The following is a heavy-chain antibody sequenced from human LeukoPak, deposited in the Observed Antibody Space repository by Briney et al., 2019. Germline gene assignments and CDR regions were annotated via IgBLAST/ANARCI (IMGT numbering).Heavy chain of an antibody. CDR1: GYTFRGNY. J-gene: IGHJ4*02. Sequence: ASVKVSCKASGYTFRGNYIHWLRQAPGQGLEWMGWIDANNGDTKSAQKFQGRVIMSRDTSISTAYMDLSSLSPDDAAVYYCARDPSSATLYFFDYWGQGTLVTVSS. V-gene: IGHV1-2*02. CDR3: ARDPSSATLYFFDY. D-gene: IGHD1-1*01. CDR2: IDANNGDT.